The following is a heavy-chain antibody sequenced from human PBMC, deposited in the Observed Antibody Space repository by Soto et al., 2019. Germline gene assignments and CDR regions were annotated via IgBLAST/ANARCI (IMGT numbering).Heavy chain of an antibody. CDR2: TRFSGGII. V-gene: IGHV3-48*01. D-gene: IGHD1-1*01. CDR3: VRESIKATTDPY. CDR1: GFTFSTSS. J-gene: IGHJ4*02. Sequence: GGSLRLSCAASGFTFSTSSMSWVRQAPGKGLEWVSYTRFSGGIIYYADSVRGRFAISRDNAKNSLYLEMNSLRAEDTAVYYCVRESIKATTDPYWGQGTLVTVSS.